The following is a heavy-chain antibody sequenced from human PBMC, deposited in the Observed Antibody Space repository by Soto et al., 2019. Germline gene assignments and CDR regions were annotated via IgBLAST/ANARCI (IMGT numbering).Heavy chain of an antibody. Sequence: QVQLQQSGPGLLKPSETLSLTCTVSGGSISSYFYLWVRQPPGKGLEWIGSVYYTGTTDYNPSLKSRFTISVDTTKAQSSLNLRSVTAADTAVYYCARDLAAVPRAFDYWGRGTLVTVSS. CDR2: VYYTGTT. V-gene: IGHV4-59*01. D-gene: IGHD6-13*01. J-gene: IGHJ4*02. CDR3: ARDLAAVPRAFDY. CDR1: GGSISSYF.